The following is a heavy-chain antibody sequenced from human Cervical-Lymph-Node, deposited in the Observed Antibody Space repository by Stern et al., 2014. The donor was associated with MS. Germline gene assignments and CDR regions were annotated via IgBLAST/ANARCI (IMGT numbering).Heavy chain of an antibody. CDR2: IYIGGNT. Sequence: EVQLVEAGGGLIQPGGSLRLSCAASGFSVRSDYMTWVRQAPGKGLEWVSVIYIGGNTYYSDSVKGRFTISRGESKNTLYLQMNNLTAGDTAMYYCARGSAGVGILYYWGQGALVTVSS. V-gene: IGHV3-53*01. CDR3: ARGSAGVGILYY. D-gene: IGHD3-3*01. J-gene: IGHJ4*02. CDR1: GFSVRSDY.